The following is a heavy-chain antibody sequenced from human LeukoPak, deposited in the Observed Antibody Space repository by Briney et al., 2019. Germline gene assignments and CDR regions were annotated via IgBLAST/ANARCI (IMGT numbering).Heavy chain of an antibody. CDR3: ARQQRGAFDY. D-gene: IGHD6-13*01. Sequence: SQTLSVTCAISGDSVSSNTPAWNWIRQSPSRGLEWLGRTYYRSKWYNDYAVSVRSRITINPDTAKNQFSLQLNSVTPEDTAVYYCARQQRGAFDYWGQGTLVTISS. CDR2: TYYRSKWYN. J-gene: IGHJ4*02. V-gene: IGHV6-1*01. CDR1: GDSVSSNTPA.